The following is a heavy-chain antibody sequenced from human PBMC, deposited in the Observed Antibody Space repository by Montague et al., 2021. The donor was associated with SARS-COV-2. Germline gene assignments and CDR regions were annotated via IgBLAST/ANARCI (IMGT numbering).Heavy chain of an antibody. D-gene: IGHD3-22*01. CDR2: ISHLGST. CDR1: GGSINSFY. CDR3: ARLPDTSGRAWFDP. Sequence: SETLSLTCTVSGGSINSFYWGWVRQHPGEGLEWIGYISHLGSTNYNRSLRSRVTITVDTSKNQFSLNLSSVTAADTAAFYCARLPDTSGRAWFDPWGQGTLVTVSS. J-gene: IGHJ5*02. V-gene: IGHV4-59*08.